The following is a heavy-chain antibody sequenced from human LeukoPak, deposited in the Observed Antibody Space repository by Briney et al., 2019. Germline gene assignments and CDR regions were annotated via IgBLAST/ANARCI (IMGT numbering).Heavy chain of an antibody. CDR3: ARGVITFGGVIVPNAFDI. CDR2: IIPIFGTA. D-gene: IGHD3-16*02. Sequence: GASVKVSCKASGGTFSGYAISWARQAPGQGLEWMGGIIPIFGTANYAQKFQGRVTITTDESTSTAYMELSSLRSEDTAVYYCARGVITFGGVIVPNAFDIWGQGTMVTVSS. J-gene: IGHJ3*02. V-gene: IGHV1-69*05. CDR1: GGTFSGYA.